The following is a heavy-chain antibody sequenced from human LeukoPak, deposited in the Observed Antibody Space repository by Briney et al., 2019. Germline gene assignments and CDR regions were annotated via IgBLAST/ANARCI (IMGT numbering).Heavy chain of an antibody. CDR1: GGSISSSSYY. D-gene: IGHD4-17*01. J-gene: IGHJ4*02. CDR3: ARDVGGGDYGEYTDY. CDR2: IYYSGST. V-gene: IGHV4-39*07. Sequence: SETLSLTCTVSGGSISSSSYYWGWIRQPPGKGLEWIGSIYYSGSTYYNPSLKSRVTISVDTSKNQFSLKLSSVTAADTAVYYCARDVGGGDYGEYTDYWGQGTLVTVSS.